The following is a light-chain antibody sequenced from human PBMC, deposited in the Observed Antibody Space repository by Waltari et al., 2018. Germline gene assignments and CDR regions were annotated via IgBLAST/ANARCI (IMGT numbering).Light chain of an antibody. V-gene: IGKV1-5*01. Sequence: DIQMTQSPSTLSASVGDRVTITCRASQSVTRYLAWYQQKPGKAPKVLIWDVSSLERGVPSRFSGSGSGTEFTLTISSLQPDDFATYYCQQYDCYSAWTFGQGTKVEIK. J-gene: IGKJ1*01. CDR2: DVS. CDR1: QSVTRY. CDR3: QQYDCYSAWT.